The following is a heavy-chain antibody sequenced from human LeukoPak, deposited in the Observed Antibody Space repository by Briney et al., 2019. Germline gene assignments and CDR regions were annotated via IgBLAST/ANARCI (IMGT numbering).Heavy chain of an antibody. V-gene: IGHV1-2*02. CDR2: INPNSGGT. CDR1: GYTFTGCY. CDR3: ASAPWIQAYFDY. D-gene: IGHD5-18*01. Sequence: ASVKVSCKASGYTFTGCYMHWVRQAPGQGLEWMGWINPNSGGTNYAQKFQGRVTTTRDTSISTAYMELSRLRSDDTAVYYCASAPWIQAYFDYWGQGTLVTVSS. J-gene: IGHJ4*02.